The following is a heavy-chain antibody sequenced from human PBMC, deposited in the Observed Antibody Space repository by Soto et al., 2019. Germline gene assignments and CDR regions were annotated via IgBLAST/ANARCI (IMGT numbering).Heavy chain of an antibody. D-gene: IGHD3-22*01. CDR3: TRLISAAPDY. V-gene: IGHV3-73*01. CDR1: GFVFTDSS. CDR2: IRDRAYNYAT. Sequence: EVLLVESGGGLVQPWGSLKLSCAASGFVFTDSSIHWVRQASGKGLEWVGRIRDRAYNYATSYAASVKGRFTISRDDSSNTAFLQMNSLKTEDTAIYYCTRLISAAPDYWGQGTRVTVSS. J-gene: IGHJ4*02.